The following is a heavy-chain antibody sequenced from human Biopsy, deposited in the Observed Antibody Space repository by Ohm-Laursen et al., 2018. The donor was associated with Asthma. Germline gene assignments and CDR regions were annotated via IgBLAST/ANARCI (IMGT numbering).Heavy chain of an antibody. V-gene: IGHV3-30*18. Sequence: SSLRLSCAASGLSFNSYGMHWVRQAPGKGLEWVAVMSFDGRQTYYADSVKGRFTISRDNSKNTLYLQMNSLRAEDTAVYYCAKERYYDFWSGYPIWGQGTMVTVSS. J-gene: IGHJ3*02. CDR3: AKERYYDFWSGYPI. CDR2: MSFDGRQT. CDR1: GLSFNSYG. D-gene: IGHD3-3*01.